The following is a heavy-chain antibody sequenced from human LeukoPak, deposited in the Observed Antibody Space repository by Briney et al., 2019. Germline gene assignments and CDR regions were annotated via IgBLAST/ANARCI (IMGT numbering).Heavy chain of an antibody. V-gene: IGHV4-59*01. CDR2: IYYSGST. J-gene: IGHJ4*02. Sequence: SETLSLTCTVSGGSISSYYWSWIRQPPGKGLEWIGYIYYSGSTNYNPSLKSRVTISVDTSKNQFSLKLSSVTAADTAVYYCARAPRFGEQPYFDYWGQGTLVTVSS. D-gene: IGHD3-10*02. CDR3: ARAPRFGEQPYFDY. CDR1: GGSISSYY.